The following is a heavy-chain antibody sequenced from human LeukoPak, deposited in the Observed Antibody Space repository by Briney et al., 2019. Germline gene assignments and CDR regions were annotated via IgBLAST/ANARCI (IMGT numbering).Heavy chain of an antibody. J-gene: IGHJ4*02. V-gene: IGHV3-53*01. Sequence: GGSLRLSCAASGFTVSSNYMSWVRQAPGKGLEWVSVIYSGGSTYYADSVKGRFTISRDNAKNSLYLQMNSLRAEDTAVYYCARVRWYCSSTSCRNYYFDYWGQGTLVTVSS. D-gene: IGHD2-2*01. CDR3: ARVRWYCSSTSCRNYYFDY. CDR2: IYSGGST. CDR1: GFTVSSNY.